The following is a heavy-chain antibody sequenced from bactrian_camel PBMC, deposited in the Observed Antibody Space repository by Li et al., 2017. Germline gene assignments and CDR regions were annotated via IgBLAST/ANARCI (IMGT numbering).Heavy chain of an antibody. CDR3: ACRSGLYCYTPQLARSYDS. CDR2: MDSFGNP. CDR1: RYTSGTYC. Sequence: SLRLSCTASRYTSGTYCMGWFRQAPGKEREGVAHMDSFGNPSYADSVKGRFTISQDYVKNTVYLQLTSLKPEDTAMYYCACRSGLYCYTPQLARSYDSWGQGTQVTVS. V-gene: IGHV3S53*01. D-gene: IGHD2*01. J-gene: IGHJ4*01.